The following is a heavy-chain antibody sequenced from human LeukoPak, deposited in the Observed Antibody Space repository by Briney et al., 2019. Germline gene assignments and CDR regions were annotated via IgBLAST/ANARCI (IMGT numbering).Heavy chain of an antibody. CDR1: GFTFDDYA. V-gene: IGHV3-9*01. CDR2: ISWNSGNI. CDR3: AKDITHDTVMFSFAS. J-gene: IGHJ4*02. Sequence: GGSLRLSCAASGFTFDDYAMHWVRQTPRKGLEWVSGISWNSGNIGYADSVKGRFTISRDNARNSLYPQMNSLRAGDTALYYCAKDITHDTVMFSFASWGQGTLVTVSS. D-gene: IGHD5-18*01.